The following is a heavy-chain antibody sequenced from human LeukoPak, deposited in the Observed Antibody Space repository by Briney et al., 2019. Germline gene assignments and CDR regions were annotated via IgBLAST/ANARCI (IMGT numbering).Heavy chain of an antibody. D-gene: IGHD6-19*01. Sequence: SETLSLTCAVYGGSFSSYYWTWIRQPPGKGLEWIGEINHSGSTNYNPSLKSRVTISVDTSKNQFSLKLSSVTAADTAVYYCARGAVAYYYFDYWGQGILGTVSS. CDR2: INHSGST. J-gene: IGHJ4*02. V-gene: IGHV4-34*01. CDR3: ARGAVAYYYFDY. CDR1: GGSFSSYY.